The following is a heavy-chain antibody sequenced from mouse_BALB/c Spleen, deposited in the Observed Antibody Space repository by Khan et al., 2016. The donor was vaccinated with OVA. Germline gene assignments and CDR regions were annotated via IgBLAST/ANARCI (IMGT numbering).Heavy chain of an antibody. Sequence: VQLQESGPELVRPGVSVKISCKGSGYTFTDYAMYWVKQSHAKSLEWIGLISTYSGNTNYNQKFKGKATMTVDKSSNTAYMELARLTSEDSAICYCARPAYDGYYDYWGQGTTLTVSS. J-gene: IGHJ2*01. V-gene: IGHV1S137*01. D-gene: IGHD2-3*01. CDR1: GYTFTDYA. CDR3: ARPAYDGYYDY. CDR2: ISTYSGNT.